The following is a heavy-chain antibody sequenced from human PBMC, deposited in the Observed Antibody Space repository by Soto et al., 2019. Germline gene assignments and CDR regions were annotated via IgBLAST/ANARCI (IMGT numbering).Heavy chain of an antibody. D-gene: IGHD3-10*01. CDR3: ASSRITMVPYGMDV. J-gene: IGHJ6*02. CDR1: GYTFTRYG. V-gene: IGHV1-18*01. Sequence: ASVKVSCKASGYTFTRYGISWVRQAPGRGLERMGWISGYNGDTNYSQKFQGRVTITRDTSASTAYMELSSLRSEDTAVYYCASSRITMVPYGMDVWGQGTTVTVSS. CDR2: ISGYNGDT.